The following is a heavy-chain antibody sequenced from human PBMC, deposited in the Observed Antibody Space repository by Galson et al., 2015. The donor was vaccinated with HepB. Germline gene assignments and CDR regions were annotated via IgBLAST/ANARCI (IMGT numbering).Heavy chain of an antibody. CDR3: AKDLFPVPSYGDYYYYYGMDV. CDR1: GFTFSSFG. V-gene: IGHV3-21*01. J-gene: IGHJ6*02. D-gene: IGHD4-17*01. CDR2: IHSGSTYI. Sequence: SLRLSCAASGFTFSSFGMTWVRRAPGKRPEWVSFIHSGSTYIDYPDSMKGRFTVSRDDAKNSLYLQMNNLRVDDTAVYYCAKDLFPVPSYGDYYYYYGMDVWGQGTTVTVSS.